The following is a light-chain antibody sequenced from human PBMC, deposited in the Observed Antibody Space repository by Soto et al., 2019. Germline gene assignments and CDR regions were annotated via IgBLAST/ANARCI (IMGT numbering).Light chain of an antibody. V-gene: IGKV1-5*03. Sequence: DNQRDQSPATLSGSVGDRVTITCLACQAISSWLAWYQQKPGKAPMLLIYKASTLKSGVPSRFSGSGSGTDFTLTISSLQPDDFATYYCQQYNSYPEAFGQGTKVDIK. CDR1: QAISSW. J-gene: IGKJ1*01. CDR3: QQYNSYPEA. CDR2: KAS.